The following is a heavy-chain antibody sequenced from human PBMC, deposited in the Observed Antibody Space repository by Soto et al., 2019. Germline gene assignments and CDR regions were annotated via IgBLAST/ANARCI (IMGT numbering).Heavy chain of an antibody. J-gene: IGHJ4*02. V-gene: IGHV3-7*01. CDR3: AKETSAYEIDY. CDR1: GITFSDYW. Sequence: EVQLVESGGGLVQPGGSLSLSCAASGITFSDYWMSWVRQAPGKGLEWVANIKEDGSEKYYVDSVKGRFTISRDNAKNSLYMQMNNLSAEDTAMYYCAKETSAYEIDYWGQGTLVNVSS. D-gene: IGHD5-12*01. CDR2: IKEDGSEK.